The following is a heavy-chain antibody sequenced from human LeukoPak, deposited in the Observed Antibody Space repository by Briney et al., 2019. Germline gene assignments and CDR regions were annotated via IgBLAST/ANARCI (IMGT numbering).Heavy chain of an antibody. CDR3: VKDSWSRNGIYDPFDI. CDR2: VGGTGET. Sequence: PGGSLRLSCAASGFTFSEYAMNWVRQAPGKGLEWVSVVGGTGETYYTDSVKGRFTISRDNSKDTLSPQMNSLRPEDTAVYYCVKDSWSRNGIYDPFDIWGQGTMVTVSS. J-gene: IGHJ3*02. CDR1: GFTFSEYA. V-gene: IGHV3-23*01. D-gene: IGHD2-8*01.